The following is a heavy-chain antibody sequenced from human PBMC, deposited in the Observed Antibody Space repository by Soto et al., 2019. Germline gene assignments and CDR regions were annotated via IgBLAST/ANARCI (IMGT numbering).Heavy chain of an antibody. CDR2: ISGSGGST. CDR3: AKEEPSYYYDSSGYAEYYFDY. V-gene: IGHV3-23*01. J-gene: IGHJ4*02. Sequence: GGSLRLSCAASGFTFSSYAMSWFRQAPGKGLEWVSAISGSGGSTYYADSVKGRFTISRDNSKNTLYLQMNSLRAEDTAVYYCAKEEPSYYYDSSGYAEYYFDYWGQGTLVTVSS. D-gene: IGHD3-22*01. CDR1: GFTFSSYA.